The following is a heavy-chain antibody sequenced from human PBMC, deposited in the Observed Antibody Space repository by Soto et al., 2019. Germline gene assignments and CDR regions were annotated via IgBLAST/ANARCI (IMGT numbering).Heavy chain of an antibody. D-gene: IGHD1-7*01. CDR1: GGSFSGYY. CDR3: ARGGITGTTDAFDI. CDR2: INHSGST. Sequence: QVQLQQWGAGLLKPSETLSLTCAVYGGSFSGYYWSWIRQPPGKGLEWIGEINHSGSTNYNPSLKRRVTLSVDTSKHQFSLKLSSVTAADTAVYYCARGGITGTTDAFDIWGQGTMVTVSS. V-gene: IGHV4-34*01. J-gene: IGHJ3*02.